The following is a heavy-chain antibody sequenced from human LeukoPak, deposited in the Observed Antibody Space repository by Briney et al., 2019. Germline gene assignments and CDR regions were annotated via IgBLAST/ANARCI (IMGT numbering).Heavy chain of an antibody. J-gene: IGHJ5*02. Sequence: GGSLGLSCAASGFIFSDYTMMWVRRAPGKGLQWVATFTAYGGTYYAASVKGRFAISRDNSRDTVSLYMNSLRVEDTAMYYYAKGSTGGKVDWFDPWGPGTLVTVSS. V-gene: IGHV3-23*01. CDR1: GFIFSDYT. CDR3: AKGSTGGKVDWFDP. D-gene: IGHD4-23*01. CDR2: FTAYGGT.